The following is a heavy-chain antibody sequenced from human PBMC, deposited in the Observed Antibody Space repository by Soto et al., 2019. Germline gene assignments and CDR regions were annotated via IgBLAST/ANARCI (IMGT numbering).Heavy chain of an antibody. V-gene: IGHV4-38-2*02. D-gene: IGHD6-6*01. J-gene: IGHJ4*02. CDR3: ARDDRDSTSPTFDY. CDR2: VYLSGVT. Sequence: SGPLSLTSAVSVDCISSGYYWGWILQSPGKGLEWIGSVYLSGVTYFNPSLKSRVTISVDTSKNQFSLKLNSMTAADTAVYYCARDDRDSTSPTFDYWGQGVLVTVS. CDR1: VDCISSGYY.